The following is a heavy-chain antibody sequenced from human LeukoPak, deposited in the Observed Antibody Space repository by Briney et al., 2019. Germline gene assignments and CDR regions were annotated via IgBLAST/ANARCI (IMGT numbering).Heavy chain of an antibody. CDR1: GGTFSSYA. V-gene: IGHV1-69*04. J-gene: IGHJ6*02. Sequence: GASVKVSCKASGGTFSSYAISWVRQAPGQGLEWMGRIIPILGIANYAQKFQGKFTITADKSTSTAYMELSSLRSEDTAVYYCAREASSTSHNGMDVWGQGTTVTVSS. D-gene: IGHD2-2*01. CDR3: AREASSTSHNGMDV. CDR2: IIPILGIA.